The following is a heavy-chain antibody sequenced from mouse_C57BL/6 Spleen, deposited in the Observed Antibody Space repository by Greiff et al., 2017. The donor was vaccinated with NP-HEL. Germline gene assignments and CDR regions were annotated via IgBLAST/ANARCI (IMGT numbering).Heavy chain of an antibody. Sequence: VQLQQSVAELVRPGASVKLSCTASGFNIKNTYMHWVKQRPEQGLEWIGRIDPANGNTKYAPKFQGKATITADTSSNTAYLQLSSLTSEDTAIYCWAGSDDYNWYFDVWGTGTTVTVSS. CDR1: GFNIKNTY. J-gene: IGHJ1*03. D-gene: IGHD2-4*01. CDR2: IDPANGNT. V-gene: IGHV14-3*01. CDR3: AGSDDYNWYFDV.